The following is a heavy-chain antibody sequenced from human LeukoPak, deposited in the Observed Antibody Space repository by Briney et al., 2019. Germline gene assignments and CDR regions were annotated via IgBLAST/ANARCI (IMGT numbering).Heavy chain of an antibody. CDR3: AKEGVRGYSYGYGTRNKWFDF. V-gene: IGHV1-46*01. CDR2: INPSLQIP. J-gene: IGHJ5*01. CDR1: GYTFSNYC. Sequence: ASVKVSCKASGYTFSNYCMHWVRQAPGQGLEWLGIINPSLQIPIYAQTFQGRVTMTTDMSTSTFYMELSNLVSEDTAVYYCAKEGVRGYSYGYGTRNKWFDFWGQGTLVTVSS. D-gene: IGHD5-18*01.